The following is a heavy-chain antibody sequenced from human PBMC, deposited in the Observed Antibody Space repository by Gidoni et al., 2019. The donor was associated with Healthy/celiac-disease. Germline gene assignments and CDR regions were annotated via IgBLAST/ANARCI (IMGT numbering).Heavy chain of an antibody. CDR2: ST. CDR3: ARSVVVIAAFDY. J-gene: IGHJ4*02. Sequence: STYYNPSLKSRVTISVDTSKNQFSLKLSSVTAADTAVYYCARSVVVIAAFDYWGQGTLVTVSS. D-gene: IGHD2-21*01. V-gene: IGHV4-39*01.